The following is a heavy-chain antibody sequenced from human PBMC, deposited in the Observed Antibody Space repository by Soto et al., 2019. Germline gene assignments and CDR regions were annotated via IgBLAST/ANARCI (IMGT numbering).Heavy chain of an antibody. J-gene: IGHJ4*02. D-gene: IGHD7-27*01. CDR3: AKGPAGDKVDS. Sequence: SETLSLTCAVSGGSITSSNWWSWVRQPPGKGLEWIGEIYDSGRTYSNPSLNSRVTVSVDMSKNQFSLKVTSVTAADTAVYYCAKGPAGDKVDSWGRGILVTVSS. CDR1: GGSITSSNW. CDR2: IYDSGRT. V-gene: IGHV4-4*02.